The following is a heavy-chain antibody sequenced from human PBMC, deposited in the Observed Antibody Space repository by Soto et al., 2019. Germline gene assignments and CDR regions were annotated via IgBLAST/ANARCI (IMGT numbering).Heavy chain of an antibody. Sequence: ASVKVSCKASGYTFTSYGISWVRQAPGQGLEWMGWVSAYNGNTDYAQRLQGRVTMTTDTSTSTAYMELRSLRSDDTAVYYCASYHLNSYYYGMDVWGQGTTVTVSS. CDR1: GYTFTSYG. V-gene: IGHV1-18*01. CDR2: VSAYNGNT. J-gene: IGHJ6*02. CDR3: ASYHLNSYYYGMDV.